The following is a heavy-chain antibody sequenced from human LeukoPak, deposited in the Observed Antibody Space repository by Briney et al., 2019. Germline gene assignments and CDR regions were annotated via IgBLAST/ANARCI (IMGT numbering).Heavy chain of an antibody. CDR3: ARGGSPGIAAAYNWFDP. V-gene: IGHV3-48*01. J-gene: IGHJ5*02. CDR1: GFTFSSYS. CDR2: ISSSSSTI. Sequence: GGSLRLSCAASGFTFSSYSMNWVRQAPGKGLEWVSYISSSSSTIYYADSVKGRFTISRDNAKNSPYLQMNSLRAEDTAVYYCARGGSPGIAAAYNWFDPWGQGTLVTVSS. D-gene: IGHD6-13*01.